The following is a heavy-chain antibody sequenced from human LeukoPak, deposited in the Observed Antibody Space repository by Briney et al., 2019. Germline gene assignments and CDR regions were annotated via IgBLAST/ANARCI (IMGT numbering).Heavy chain of an antibody. CDR3: ATSSSVTHTRDP. V-gene: IGHV1-2*02. Sequence: ASVKLSCKASGYGFSDVYFNWVRQAPGQGLEWMGWINPHSGATNYAQRFQGRVSMDASIDTAYMELSRLTSDDTAVYYCATSSSVTHTRDPWGQGTLVTVSS. J-gene: IGHJ5*02. CDR2: INPHSGAT. CDR1: GYGFSDVY. D-gene: IGHD5/OR15-5a*01.